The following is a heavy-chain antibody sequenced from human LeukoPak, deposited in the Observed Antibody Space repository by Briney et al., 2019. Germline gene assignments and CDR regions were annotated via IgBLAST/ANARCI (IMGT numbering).Heavy chain of an antibody. CDR3: ARHGRGQQLVIY. CDR2: IYYSGST. V-gene: IGHV4-59*08. Sequence: SETLSLTCTVSGGSISSYYWSWIRQPPGKGLEWIGYIYYSGSTNYNPSLKSRVTISVGTSKNQFSLKLSSVTAADTAVYYCARHGRGQQLVIYWGQGTLVTVSS. CDR1: GGSISSYY. J-gene: IGHJ4*02. D-gene: IGHD6-13*01.